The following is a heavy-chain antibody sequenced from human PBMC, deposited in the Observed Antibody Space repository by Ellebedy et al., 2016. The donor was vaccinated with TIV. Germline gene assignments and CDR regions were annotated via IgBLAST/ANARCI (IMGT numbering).Heavy chain of an antibody. Sequence: AASVKVSCKASGYTFTRYAIHWVRQAPGQRLEWMGWINAGNGNTKYSQKFQGRVTITRDTSASTAYMELSSLRSEDTAVYYCARGPYVVGATTGLDYWGQGTLVTVSS. V-gene: IGHV1-3*01. J-gene: IGHJ4*02. D-gene: IGHD1-26*01. CDR3: ARGPYVVGATTGLDY. CDR2: INAGNGNT. CDR1: GYTFTRYA.